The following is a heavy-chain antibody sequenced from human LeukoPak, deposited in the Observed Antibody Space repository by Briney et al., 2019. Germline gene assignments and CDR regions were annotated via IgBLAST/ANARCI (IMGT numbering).Heavy chain of an antibody. CDR2: ISSSGSTI. CDR3: ARGGNHYYYGIDV. Sequence: GGSLRLSCAASGFTFSDYYMSWIRQGPGKGLEWVSYISSSGSTIYYADSVKGRFTLSRDKAKNSLYLQMNSLRAEDTAVYYCARGGNHYYYGIDVWGQGTTVTVSS. CDR1: GFTFSDYY. V-gene: IGHV3-11*01. D-gene: IGHD1-14*01. J-gene: IGHJ6*02.